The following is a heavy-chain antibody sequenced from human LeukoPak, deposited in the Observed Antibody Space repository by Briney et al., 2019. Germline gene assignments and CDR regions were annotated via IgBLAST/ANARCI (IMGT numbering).Heavy chain of an antibody. CDR3: ARGGPWDLPVGKFDY. V-gene: IGHV6-1*01. CDR2: TYYKSKWYK. Sequence: SQTLSLTCAISGGSVSSNSAAWNWIRQSPSRGLEWLGRTYYKSKWYKDYAGSVNSRITINPDTSKNKFSLQLNSVTPEDTAVYYCARGGPWDLPVGKFDYWGQGTLVTVSS. J-gene: IGHJ4*02. D-gene: IGHD1-26*01. CDR1: GGSVSSNSAA.